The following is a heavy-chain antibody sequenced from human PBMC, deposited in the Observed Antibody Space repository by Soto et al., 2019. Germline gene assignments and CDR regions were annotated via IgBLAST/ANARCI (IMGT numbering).Heavy chain of an antibody. CDR3: ARVSPNRYSGYAVFDY. CDR2: IIPILGIA. CDR1: GGTFSSYT. J-gene: IGHJ4*02. V-gene: IGHV1-69*02. D-gene: IGHD5-12*01. Sequence: GASVKVSCKASGGTFSSYTISWVRQAPGQGHEWMGRIIPILGIANYAQKFQGRVTITADKSTSTAYMELSSLRSEDTAVYYCARVSPNRYSGYAVFDYWGQGTLVTVSS.